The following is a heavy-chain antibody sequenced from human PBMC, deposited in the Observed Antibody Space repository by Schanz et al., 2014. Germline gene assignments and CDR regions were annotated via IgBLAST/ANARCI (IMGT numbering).Heavy chain of an antibody. CDR2: ISDSGDST. CDR3: ARDLISSGWYG. V-gene: IGHV3-11*01. D-gene: IGHD6-19*01. Sequence: QGQLVESGGGVVQPGRSLRLSCAASGFTFSDYYMTWIRQAPGKGLEWVSDISDSGDSTHYADSVKGRFTISRDNAKNSLYLQMNSLRVEDTAVYYCARDLISSGWYGWGQGTLVTVSS. J-gene: IGHJ4*02. CDR1: GFTFSDYY.